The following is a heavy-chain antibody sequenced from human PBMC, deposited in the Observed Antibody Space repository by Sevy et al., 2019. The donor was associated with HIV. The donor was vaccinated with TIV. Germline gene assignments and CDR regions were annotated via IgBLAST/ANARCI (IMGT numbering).Heavy chain of an antibody. V-gene: IGHV3-48*02. Sequence: GGSLRLSCAASGFTFSSYSMNWVRQAPGKGLEWVSYISSSSSTIYYADSVKGRFTISRDNAKNSLYLQMNSLRDDDTAVYYCARDQGISWGLNWGQGTMVTVSS. D-gene: IGHD6-13*01. CDR2: ISSSSSTI. CDR3: ARDQGISWGLN. J-gene: IGHJ3*01. CDR1: GFTFSSYS.